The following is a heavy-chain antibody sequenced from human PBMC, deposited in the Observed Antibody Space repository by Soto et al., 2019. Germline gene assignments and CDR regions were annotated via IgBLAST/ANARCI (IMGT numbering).Heavy chain of an antibody. J-gene: IGHJ4*02. CDR1: GFTFSSYA. Sequence: GGSPRLSLAASGFTFSSYAMSWVRQAPGKGLEWVSAISGSGGSTYYADSVKGRFTISRDNSKNTLYLQMNSLRAEDTAVYYCARGGKLAFDYWGQGTLVTVSS. CDR3: ARGGKLAFDY. D-gene: IGHD1-1*01. CDR2: ISGSGGST. V-gene: IGHV3-23*01.